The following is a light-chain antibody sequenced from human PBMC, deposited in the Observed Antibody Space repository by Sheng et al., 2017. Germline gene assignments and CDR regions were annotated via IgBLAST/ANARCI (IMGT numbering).Light chain of an antibody. CDR3: QQLNSYLFT. CDR1: QDISSY. V-gene: IGKV1-9*01. J-gene: IGKJ3*01. CDR2: AAS. Sequence: DIQMTQSPSSLSASVGDRVTITCRASQDISSYLAWYQQKPGKAPKLLIYAASTLQSGVPSRFSGSGSGTEFTLTISSLQPEDFATYYCQQLNSYLFTFGPGTKVDIK.